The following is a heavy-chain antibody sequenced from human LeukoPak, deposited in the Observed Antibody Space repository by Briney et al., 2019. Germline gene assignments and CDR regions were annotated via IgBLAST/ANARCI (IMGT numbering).Heavy chain of an antibody. V-gene: IGHV4-39*01. D-gene: IGHD2-15*01. J-gene: IGHJ5*02. CDR1: GGSISDTGYY. Sequence: SETLSVTCNVSGGSISDTGYYWGWIRQPPGKGLEWIGSIYHTGTTYYSTSLKSRVTISVHTSKNQFSLKLSSATAADTAVYYCARQECNGGSCYSRAIWFDPWGQGTLVTVSS. CDR2: IYHTGTT. CDR3: ARQECNGGSCYSRAIWFDP.